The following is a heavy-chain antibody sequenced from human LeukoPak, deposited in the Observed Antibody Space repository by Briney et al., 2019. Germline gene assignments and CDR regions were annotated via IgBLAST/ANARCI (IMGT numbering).Heavy chain of an antibody. CDR2: IIPILGIA. CDR1: GGTFNSYA. V-gene: IGHV1-69*04. CDR3: AREHSSSWYVDY. Sequence: GASVTVSFKASGGTFNSYAISWVRQAPGQGLEWMGRIIPILGIANYAQKFQGRVTITADKSTSTAYMELSSLRSEDTAVYYCAREHSSSWYVDYWGQGTLVTVSS. J-gene: IGHJ4*02. D-gene: IGHD6-13*01.